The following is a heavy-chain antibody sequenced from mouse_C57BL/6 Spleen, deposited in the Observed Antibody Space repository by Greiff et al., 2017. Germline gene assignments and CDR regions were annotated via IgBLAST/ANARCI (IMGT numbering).Heavy chain of an antibody. CDR2: INPNNGGT. J-gene: IGHJ1*03. CDR1: GYTFTDYY. CDR3: ARAGFITTVEGYFDV. D-gene: IGHD1-1*01. V-gene: IGHV1-26*01. Sequence: EVQLQQSGPELVKPGASVKISCKASGYTFTDYYMNWVKQSHGKSLEWIGDINPNNGGTSYNQKFKGKATLTVDKSSSTAYMGLRSLTSEDSAVYYCARAGFITTVEGYFDVWGTGTTVTVSS.